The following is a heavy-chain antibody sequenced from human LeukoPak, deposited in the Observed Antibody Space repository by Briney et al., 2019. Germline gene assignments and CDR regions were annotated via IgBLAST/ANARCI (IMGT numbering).Heavy chain of an antibody. Sequence: GGSLRLSCAASGFTVSTNYMSWVRQAPGKGLEWVSVIYSGGSTYYADSVKGRFTISRDNSKNTLYLQMNSLRAEDTAVYYCAIPYGSGSDSFGIDVWVQGTTVTVSS. CDR2: IYSGGST. J-gene: IGHJ6*02. CDR3: AIPYGSGSDSFGIDV. D-gene: IGHD3-10*01. V-gene: IGHV3-66*01. CDR1: GFTVSTNY.